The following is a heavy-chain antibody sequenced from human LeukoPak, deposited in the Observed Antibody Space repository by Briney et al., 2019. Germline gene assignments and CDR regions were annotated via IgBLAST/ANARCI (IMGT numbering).Heavy chain of an antibody. D-gene: IGHD3-10*01. CDR1: GFTFSSYG. CDR3: ANLYGSGSTHGDY. J-gene: IGHJ4*02. CDR2: IRYDGSNK. Sequence: PGGSLRLSCAASGFTFSSYGMHWVRQAPGKGLEWVAFIRYDGSNKYYADSVKGRFTISRDNSKNTLYLQMNSLRAEDTAVYYCANLYGSGSTHGDYWGQGTLVTVSS. V-gene: IGHV3-30*02.